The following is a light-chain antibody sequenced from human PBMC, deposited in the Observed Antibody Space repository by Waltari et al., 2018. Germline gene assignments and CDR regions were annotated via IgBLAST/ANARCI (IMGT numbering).Light chain of an antibody. CDR1: QSISTW. Sequence: DIQMTQSPSTLSASVGDRVTIPCRASQSISTWLAWFQQKPGNSPKVLIYKASSLESWVPSRFSGSGSGAEFTLTISSLQPDDFSTYYCQHYNSFPYTFGQGTKLEIK. J-gene: IGKJ2*01. V-gene: IGKV1-5*03. CDR3: QHYNSFPYT. CDR2: KAS.